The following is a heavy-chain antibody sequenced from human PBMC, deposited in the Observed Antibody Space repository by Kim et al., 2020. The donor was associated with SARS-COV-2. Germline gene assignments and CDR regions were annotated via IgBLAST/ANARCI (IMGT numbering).Heavy chain of an antibody. J-gene: IGHJ4*01. CDR2: IFYRGTT. Sequence: SETLSLTCTVSGGSISSSTHYWAWIRQSPGKGLEWIGSIFYRGTTYYNPSLKSRVTFYVDMSKNQFSLRLISMTAADTAVYFCARERKETVGATAFD. D-gene: IGHD1-26*01. CDR1: GGSISSSTHY. V-gene: IGHV4-39*02. CDR3: ARERKETVGATAFD.